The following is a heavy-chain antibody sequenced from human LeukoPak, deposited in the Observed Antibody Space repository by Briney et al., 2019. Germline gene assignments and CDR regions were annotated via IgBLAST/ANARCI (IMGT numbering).Heavy chain of an antibody. Sequence: ASVKVSCKASGCTFTGYYMHWVRQAPGQGLEWMGWINPNSGGTNYAQKFQGRVTMTRDTSISTAYMELSRLRSDDTAVYYCARHPPEYYYDSSGYYPYYFDYWGQGTLVTVSS. CDR1: GCTFTGYY. V-gene: IGHV1-2*02. J-gene: IGHJ4*02. CDR3: ARHPPEYYYDSSGYYPYYFDY. CDR2: INPNSGGT. D-gene: IGHD3-22*01.